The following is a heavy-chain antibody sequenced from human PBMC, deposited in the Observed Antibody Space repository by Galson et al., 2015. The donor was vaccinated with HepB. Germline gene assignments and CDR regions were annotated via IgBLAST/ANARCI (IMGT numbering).Heavy chain of an antibody. CDR1: GFTFSSYS. D-gene: IGHD6-13*01. CDR3: ARDRGAAALFDY. J-gene: IGHJ4*02. V-gene: IGHV3-21*01. CDR2: ISSSSSYI. Sequence: GFTFSSYSMNWVRQAPGKGLEWVSSISSSSSYIYYADSVKGRFTISRDNAKNSLYLQMNSLRAVDTAVYYCARDRGAAALFDYWGQGTLVTVSS.